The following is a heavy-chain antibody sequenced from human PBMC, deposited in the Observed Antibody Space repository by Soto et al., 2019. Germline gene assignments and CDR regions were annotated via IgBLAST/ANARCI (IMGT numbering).Heavy chain of an antibody. Sequence: PSETLSLTCTVSGGSISSSSYYWGWIRQPPGKGLGWIGSIYYSGSTYYNPSLKSRVTISVDTSKNQFSLKLSSVTAADTAVYYCARHRITIFGVATGWFDPWGQGTLVTVSS. CDR1: GGSISSSSYY. CDR2: IYYSGST. V-gene: IGHV4-39*01. J-gene: IGHJ5*02. CDR3: ARHRITIFGVATGWFDP. D-gene: IGHD3-3*01.